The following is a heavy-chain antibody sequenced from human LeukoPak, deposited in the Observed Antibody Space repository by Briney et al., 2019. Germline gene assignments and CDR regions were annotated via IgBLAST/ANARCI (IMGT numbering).Heavy chain of an antibody. CDR2: RTGSGDTT. CDR1: GFIFRNYA. J-gene: IGHJ4*02. D-gene: IGHD3-9*01. V-gene: IGHV3-23*01. CDR3: AKWGDYDILTGYYVSDF. Sequence: PGASLRLSCAASGFIFRNYAMSWVRQAPGKGLEWVSARTGSGDTTYYADSVKGRFTISRDNSKNTLYVEMNTLRAEDTAVYYCAKWGDYDILTGYYVSDFWGQGTLVTVSS.